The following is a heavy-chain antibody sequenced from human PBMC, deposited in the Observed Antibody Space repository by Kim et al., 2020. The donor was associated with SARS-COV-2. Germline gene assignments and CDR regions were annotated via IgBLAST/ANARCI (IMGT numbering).Heavy chain of an antibody. CDR2: ISYYGSNK. CDR3: ARDIFEQQLDRFDY. J-gene: IGHJ4*02. V-gene: IGHV3-30*04. Sequence: GGSLRLSCAASGFTFSSYAMHWVRQAPGKGLEWVAVISYYGSNKYYADSVKGRFTISRDNSKNTLYLQMNSLRAEDTAVYYCARDIFEQQLDRFDYWGQGTLVTVSS. CDR1: GFTFSSYA. D-gene: IGHD6-13*01.